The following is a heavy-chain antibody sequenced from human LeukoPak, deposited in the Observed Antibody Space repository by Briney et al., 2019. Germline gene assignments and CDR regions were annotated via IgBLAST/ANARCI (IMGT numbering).Heavy chain of an antibody. CDR2: INAGNGNT. D-gene: IGHD3-10*01. CDR1: GYTFTSYA. V-gene: IGHV1-3*03. Sequence: GASVKVSCKASGYTFTSYAMHWVRQAPGQRLEWMGWINAGNGNTKYSQEFQGRVTITRDTSASTAYMELSSLRSEDMAVYYCARDMYYGSGSYYNFPDYWGQGTLVTVSS. J-gene: IGHJ4*02. CDR3: ARDMYYGSGSYYNFPDY.